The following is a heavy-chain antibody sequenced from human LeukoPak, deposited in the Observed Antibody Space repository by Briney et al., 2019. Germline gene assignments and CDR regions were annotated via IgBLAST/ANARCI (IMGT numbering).Heavy chain of an antibody. V-gene: IGHV3-21*01. CDR1: GFTFSSYS. CDR3: ARDPGNSFDY. J-gene: IGHJ4*02. Sequence: GGSLRLSFAASGFTFSSYSMNWVRQAPGKGLEWVSSISSSSSYINYADSVKGRFTISRDNAKNSLYLQMNSLRAEDTAVYYCARDPGNSFDYWGQGTLVTVSS. CDR2: ISSSSSYI.